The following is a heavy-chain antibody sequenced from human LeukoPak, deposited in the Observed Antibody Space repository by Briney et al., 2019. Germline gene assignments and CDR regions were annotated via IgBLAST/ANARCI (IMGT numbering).Heavy chain of an antibody. Sequence: GGSRRLSCAASRFTFSSYDMNWVRQAPGKGLEWVSHISESGTTIYYADSVNGRFTISRDNTKNSLYLQMNSLRAEDTAIYYCARDSQWRAFDIWGQGTMVTVSS. V-gene: IGHV3-48*03. CDR3: ARDSQWRAFDI. CDR1: RFTFSSYD. CDR2: ISESGTTI. J-gene: IGHJ3*02. D-gene: IGHD6-19*01.